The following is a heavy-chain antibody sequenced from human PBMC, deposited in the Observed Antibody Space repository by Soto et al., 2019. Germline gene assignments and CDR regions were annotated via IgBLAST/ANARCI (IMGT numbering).Heavy chain of an antibody. CDR3: SRTPEVGVRGDY. D-gene: IGHD3-16*01. Sequence: LSLSCTGSGFPFGAYNINWVRQAPGKGLEWVSSITVGSSHIYQPNSMKGRFTISRDDAKNSVYLQIDSLRDEDTALYDGSRTPEVGVRGDYWGQGTLVTVSS. CDR1: GFPFGAYN. CDR2: ITVGSSHI. V-gene: IGHV3-21*01. J-gene: IGHJ4*02.